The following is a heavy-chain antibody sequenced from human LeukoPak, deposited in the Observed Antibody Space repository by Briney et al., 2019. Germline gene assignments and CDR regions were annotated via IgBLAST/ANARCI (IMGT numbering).Heavy chain of an antibody. CDR3: ARGSIVGASGAAFDI. D-gene: IGHD1-26*01. V-gene: IGHV3-21*01. CDR1: GFTFSSYS. J-gene: IGHJ3*02. CDR2: ISSSSSYI. Sequence: PGGSLRLSCAASGFTFSSYSMNWVRQAPGKGLEWVSSISSSSSYIYYADSVKGRFTISRDNTKSSLYLQMNSLRAEDTAVYYCARGSIVGASGAAFDIWGQGTMVTVSS.